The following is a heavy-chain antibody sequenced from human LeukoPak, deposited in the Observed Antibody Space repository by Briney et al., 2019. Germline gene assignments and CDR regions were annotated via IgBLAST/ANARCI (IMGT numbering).Heavy chain of an antibody. Sequence: GGSLRLSCAASGFTFSDYYMSWIRQAPGKGLEWVSYISSSSSYTNYVDSVKGRFTISRDNAENSLYLQMNSLRAEDTAVYYCARRIAVAGLGVYYGMDVWGKGTTVTVSS. J-gene: IGHJ6*04. D-gene: IGHD6-19*01. CDR1: GFTFSDYY. V-gene: IGHV3-11*06. CDR3: ARRIAVAGLGVYYGMDV. CDR2: ISSSSSYT.